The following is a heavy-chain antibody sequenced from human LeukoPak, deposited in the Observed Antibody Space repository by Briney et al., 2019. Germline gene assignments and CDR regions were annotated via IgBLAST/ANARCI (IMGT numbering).Heavy chain of an antibody. CDR3: TTDHPPPIGVAPAT. D-gene: IGHD3-3*01. Sequence: TGGSLRLSCAASGFTFSNAWMSWVRQAPGKGLEWVGRIKSKTDGGTTDYAAPVKGRFTISRDDSKNTLYLQMNSLKTEDTAVYYCTTDHPPPIGVAPATWGQGTLVTVSS. J-gene: IGHJ5*02. CDR2: IKSKTDGGTT. V-gene: IGHV3-15*01. CDR1: GFTFSNAW.